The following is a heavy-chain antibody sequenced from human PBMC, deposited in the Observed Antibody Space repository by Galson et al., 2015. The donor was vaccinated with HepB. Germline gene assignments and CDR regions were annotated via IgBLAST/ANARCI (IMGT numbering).Heavy chain of an antibody. CDR3: AKLNDQLIVGATRQWGAFDI. D-gene: IGHD1-26*01. CDR1: GFTFDDYA. CDR2: ISWNSGSI. Sequence: SLRLSCAASGFTFDDYAMHWVRQAPGKGLEWVSGISWNSGSIGYADSVKGRFTISRDNAKNSLYLQMNSLRAEDTALYYCAKLNDQLIVGATRQWGAFDIWGQGTMVTVSS. J-gene: IGHJ3*02. V-gene: IGHV3-9*01.